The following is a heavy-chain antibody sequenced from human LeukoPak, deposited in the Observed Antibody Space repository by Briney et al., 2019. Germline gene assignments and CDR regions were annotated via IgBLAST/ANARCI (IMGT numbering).Heavy chain of an antibody. J-gene: IGHJ4*02. Sequence: PGGSLRLSCAASGFSFSNYWMHWVRQAPGKGLVWVTRMNSDGSATYYADSVQGRFTTSRDNAKNTLYLQMNRLRAEDTAMYFCAKGPNYFDSWGQGTLVTVSS. CDR2: MNSDGSAT. CDR3: AKGPNYFDS. CDR1: GFSFSNYW. V-gene: IGHV3-74*01.